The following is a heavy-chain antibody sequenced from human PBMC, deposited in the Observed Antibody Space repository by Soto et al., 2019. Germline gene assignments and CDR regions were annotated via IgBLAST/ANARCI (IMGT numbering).Heavy chain of an antibody. CDR1: GGSISSGGYS. CDR3: ARVPGL. Sequence: QLQLQESGSGLVKPSQTLSLTCAVSGGSISSGGYSWSWIRQPPGKGLEWIGYIYHSGSTYYDPSLKSRVTISVDRARNQFSLKLSAVTAADTAGYYFARVPGLWGRGTLVTVSS. J-gene: IGHJ2*01. CDR2: IYHSGST. V-gene: IGHV4-30-2*01.